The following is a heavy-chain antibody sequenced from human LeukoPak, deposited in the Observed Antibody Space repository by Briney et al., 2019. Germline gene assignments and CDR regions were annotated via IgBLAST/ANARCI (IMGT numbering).Heavy chain of an antibody. D-gene: IGHD3-22*01. V-gene: IGHV1-8*01. J-gene: IGHJ4*02. CDR1: RYTFSSYD. Sequence: ASVKVSCKASRYTFSSYDINWVREAAGQGLEWMGWMNPNTGRTGFAQKFQGRLTMTRDTSISTAYMELSSLRSEDTAVYYCARLSQAPDYYSSGGYYYLGYWGQGTPVTVSS. CDR2: MNPNTGRT. CDR3: ARLSQAPDYYSSGGYYYLGY.